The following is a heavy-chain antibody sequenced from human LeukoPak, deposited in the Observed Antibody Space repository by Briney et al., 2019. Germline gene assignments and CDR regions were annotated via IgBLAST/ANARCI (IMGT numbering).Heavy chain of an antibody. CDR3: ARGTSAGGNHPDT. D-gene: IGHD1-14*01. CDR2: IHSSGST. CDR1: GGSISGYY. Sequence: SETLSLTCTVPGGSISGYYWNWIRQSPGKGLEWIAQIHSSGSTDYNPSLKGRLTISIDTSKNQFSLKLSSVTAADTAVYYCARGTSAGGNHPDTWGQGTLVTVSS. V-gene: IGHV4-59*01. J-gene: IGHJ5*02.